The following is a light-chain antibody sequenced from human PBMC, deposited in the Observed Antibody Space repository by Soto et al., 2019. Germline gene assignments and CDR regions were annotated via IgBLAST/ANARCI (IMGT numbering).Light chain of an antibody. CDR3: QHRSSWPVS. V-gene: IGKV3-11*01. J-gene: IGKJ5*01. CDR2: DAC. CDR1: QSVSSY. Sequence: EIVITQSPATLSVSPGEGATLSCRASQSVSSYLAWYQQKPGQAPRLLIYDACNRATGIPARFSGSGSGTDFTLTISSLEPEDFAVYYCQHRSSWPVSFGQGTRLEI.